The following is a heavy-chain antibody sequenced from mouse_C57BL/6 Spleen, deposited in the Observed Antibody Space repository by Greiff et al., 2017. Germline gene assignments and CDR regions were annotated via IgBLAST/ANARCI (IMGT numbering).Heavy chain of an antibody. CDR1: GYTFTSYW. V-gene: IGHV1-55*01. D-gene: IGHD2-10*01. J-gene: IGHJ2*01. Sequence: QVQLQQPGAELVKPGASVKMSCKASGYTFTSYWITWVKQRPGQGLEWIGDIYPGSGSTNYNEKFKSKATLTVATSSSTAYMQLSSLTSEDSAVYYCATTPYWFDYWGQGTTLTVSS. CDR3: ATTPYWFDY. CDR2: IYPGSGST.